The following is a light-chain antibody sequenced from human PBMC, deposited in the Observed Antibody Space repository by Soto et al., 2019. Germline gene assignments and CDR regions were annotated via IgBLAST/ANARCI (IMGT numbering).Light chain of an antibody. CDR1: SSNIGSNY. Sequence: QPVLTQPPSASGTPGQRVNISCSGSSSNIGSNYVYWYRQFPGTAPKLLIQRNNQRPSGVPARFSGSKSGTSASLAISGLRSEDEADYYCGGWDDSLSGPVFGRGTKLTVL. V-gene: IGLV1-47*01. CDR2: RNN. J-gene: IGLJ2*01. CDR3: GGWDDSLSGPV.